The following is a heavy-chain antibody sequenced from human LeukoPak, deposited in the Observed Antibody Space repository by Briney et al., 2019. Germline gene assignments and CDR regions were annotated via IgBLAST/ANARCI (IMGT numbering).Heavy chain of an antibody. CDR1: GGSFSGYY. D-gene: IGHD6-13*01. J-gene: IGHJ5*02. CDR3: ARREIAAAGGRFDP. V-gene: IGHV4-34*01. CDR2: IYYSGST. Sequence: SETLSLTCAVYGGSFSGYYWSWIRQPPGKGLEWIGSIYYSGSTYYNPSLKSRVTISVDTSKNQFSLKLSSVTAADTAVYYCARREIAAAGGRFDPWGQGTLVTVSS.